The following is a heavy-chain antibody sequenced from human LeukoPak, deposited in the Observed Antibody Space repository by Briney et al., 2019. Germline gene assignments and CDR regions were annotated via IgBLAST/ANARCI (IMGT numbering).Heavy chain of an antibody. D-gene: IGHD2-2*01. J-gene: IGHJ4*02. CDR2: INTNTGNP. CDR3: ARDLAYCSSTSCYQGGFDY. V-gene: IGHV7-4-1*02. CDR1: GYTFTSYA. Sequence: ASVKVSCKASGYTFTSYAMNWVRQAPGQGLEWMGWINTNTGNPTYAQGFTGRFVFSLDTSVSTAYLQISSLKAEDTAVYYCARDLAYCSSTSCYQGGFDYWGQGTLVTVSS.